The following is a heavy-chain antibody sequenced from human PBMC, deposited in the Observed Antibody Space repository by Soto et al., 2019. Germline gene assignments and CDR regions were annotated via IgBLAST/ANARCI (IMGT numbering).Heavy chain of an antibody. J-gene: IGHJ3*02. CDR2: IRSKANSYAT. CDR1: GFTFSGSA. CDR3: TRVAGRITIFGVVPDDAFDI. Sequence: EVQLVESGGGLVRPGGSLKLSCAASGFTFSGSAMHWVRQASGKGLEWVGRIRSKANSYATAYAASVKGRFTISRDDSKNTAYLQMNSLKTEDTAVYYCTRVAGRITIFGVVPDDAFDIWGQGTMVTVSS. D-gene: IGHD3-3*01. V-gene: IGHV3-73*02.